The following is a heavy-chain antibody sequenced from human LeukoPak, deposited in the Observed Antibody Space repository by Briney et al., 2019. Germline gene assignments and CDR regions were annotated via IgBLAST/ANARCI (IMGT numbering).Heavy chain of an antibody. CDR1: GGSIRSYY. CDR3: ARTRAYGGRPDY. J-gene: IGHJ4*02. V-gene: IGHV4-59*01. D-gene: IGHD4-23*01. Sequence: SETLSLTCTVSGGSIRSYYWSWIRQPPGKGLEWIGYIYYSGSTNYNPSLKSRVTISVDTSKNQFSLKLTSVTAADTVVYYCARTRAYGGRPDYWGQGTLVTVSS. CDR2: IYYSGST.